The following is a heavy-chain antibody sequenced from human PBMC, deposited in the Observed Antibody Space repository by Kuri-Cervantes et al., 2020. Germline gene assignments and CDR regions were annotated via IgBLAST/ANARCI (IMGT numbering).Heavy chain of an antibody. CDR1: GFTFSSYS. CDR3: ASGDYYDSSGYPA. Sequence: GESLKISCAASGFTFSSYSMNWVRQAPGKGLEWVSSISSSSSYIYYADSVKGRFTISRDNAKNSLYLQMSSLRAEDTAVYYCASGDYYDSSGYPAWGQGTLVTVSS. CDR2: ISSSSSYI. V-gene: IGHV3-21*01. D-gene: IGHD3-22*01. J-gene: IGHJ5*02.